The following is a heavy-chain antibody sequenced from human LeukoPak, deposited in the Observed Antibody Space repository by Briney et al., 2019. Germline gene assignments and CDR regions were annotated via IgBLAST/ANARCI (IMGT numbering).Heavy chain of an antibody. CDR1: GYTFTGYY. CDR2: INPNSGGT. D-gene: IGHD2-2*01. J-gene: IGHJ4*02. Sequence: ASVKVSCKASGYTFTGYYMHWVRQAPGQGLEWMGWINPNSGGTNYAQKFQGRVTMTRDTSISTAYMELSRLRSDDTAVYYCARAPYCSSTSCAPDYWGQGTLVTVSS. CDR3: ARAPYCSSTSCAPDY. V-gene: IGHV1-2*02.